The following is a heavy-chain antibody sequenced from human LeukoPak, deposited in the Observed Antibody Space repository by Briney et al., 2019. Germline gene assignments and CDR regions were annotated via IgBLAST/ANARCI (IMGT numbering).Heavy chain of an antibody. CDR2: IKQDGSEK. J-gene: IGHJ6*02. CDR1: GFTFSSYW. Sequence: GGSLRLSCAASGFTFSSYWMSWVRQAPGKGLEWVANIKQDGSEKYYVDSVKGRFTISRDNAKNSLYLQMNSLRAEDTAVYYCARARVGIVAKWGYYYYGMDVWGQGTTVTVSS. D-gene: IGHD5-12*01. CDR3: ARARVGIVAKWGYYYYGMDV. V-gene: IGHV3-7*01.